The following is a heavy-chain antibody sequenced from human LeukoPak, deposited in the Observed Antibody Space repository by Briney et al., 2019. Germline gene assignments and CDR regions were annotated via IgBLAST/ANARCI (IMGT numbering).Heavy chain of an antibody. J-gene: IGHJ4*02. V-gene: IGHV3-21*04. CDR3: AKDLVPLTIFGVVIDY. CDR1: GFTFSSYS. D-gene: IGHD3-3*01. CDR2: ISSSSSYI. Sequence: GGSLRLSCAASGFTFSSYSMNWVRQAPGKGLEWVSSISSSSSYIYYADSVKGRFTISRDNSKNTLYLQMNSLRAEDTAVYYCAKDLVPLTIFGVVIDYWGQGTLVTVSS.